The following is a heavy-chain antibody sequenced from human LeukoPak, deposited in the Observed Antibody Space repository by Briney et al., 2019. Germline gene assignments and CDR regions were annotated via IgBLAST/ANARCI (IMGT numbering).Heavy chain of an antibody. CDR1: AGSSSGYY. Sequence: SETLSLTRALYAGSSSGYYCSWIRQPAGSGLGWIGEINHSGSTNYNPSLKTRVTISVDTPKNQFSLKLSSVTAADTAVYFCARDRGVEARPGYMDVWGKGTTVTVSS. CDR2: INHSGST. CDR3: ARDRGVEARPGYMDV. J-gene: IGHJ6*03. D-gene: IGHD6-6*01. V-gene: IGHV4-34*01.